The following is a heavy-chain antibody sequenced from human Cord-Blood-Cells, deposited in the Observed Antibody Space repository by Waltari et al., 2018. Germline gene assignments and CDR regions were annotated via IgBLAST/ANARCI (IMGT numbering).Heavy chain of an antibody. Sequence: QGQLQQWGAGLLKPSETLSLTCAVYGGSFSGYSWSWIRKPPGKGLEWIGEINHSGSTNYNPSLKSRVTISVDTSKNQFSLKLSSVTAADTAVYYCARVDSSSWLNWFDPWGQGTLVTVSS. J-gene: IGHJ5*02. D-gene: IGHD6-13*01. V-gene: IGHV4-34*01. CDR3: ARVDSSSWLNWFDP. CDR2: INHSGST. CDR1: GGSFSGYS.